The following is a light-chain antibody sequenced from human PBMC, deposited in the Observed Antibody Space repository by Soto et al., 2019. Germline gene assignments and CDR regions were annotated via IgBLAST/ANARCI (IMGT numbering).Light chain of an antibody. Sequence: VLTQPASVSGSPGQSITISCTGTSSDVGGYNYVSWYQQHPGKAPKLMIYEVSNRPSGVSNRFSGSKSGNTASLTVSGLQAEDEADYYCSSYTSSSTRVFGTGTKVTVL. J-gene: IGLJ1*01. CDR3: SSYTSSSTRV. V-gene: IGLV2-14*01. CDR1: SSDVGGYNY. CDR2: EVS.